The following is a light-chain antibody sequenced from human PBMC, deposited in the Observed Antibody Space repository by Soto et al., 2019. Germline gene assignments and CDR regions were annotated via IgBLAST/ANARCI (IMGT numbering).Light chain of an antibody. CDR2: GVT. CDR1: SSDVGGNNF. Sequence: QSALTQPASVSGSPGQSITISCTGTSSDVGGNNFVSWYQQHPGEASKLLIYGVTNRPSGVSNRFSGSKSGTTASLTISGLQAEDDGDYYCSSYTNTYIWVFGGGTKLTVL. CDR3: SSYTNTYIWV. V-gene: IGLV2-14*01. J-gene: IGLJ3*02.